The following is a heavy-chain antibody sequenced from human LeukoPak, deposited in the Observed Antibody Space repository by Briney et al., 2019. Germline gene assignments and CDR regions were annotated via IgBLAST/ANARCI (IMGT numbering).Heavy chain of an antibody. V-gene: IGHV3-7*01. D-gene: IGHD6-6*01. J-gene: IGHJ4*02. CDR2: IKQDGSEK. Sequence: PGGSLRLSCAASGFIFSNYWMSWVRQAPGKGLEWVANIKQDGSEKFYVDSVKGRFTISRGNAKNSLYLQMNSLRAEDTAVYYCARGGSSYDYWGQGTLVTVSS. CDR3: ARGGSSYDY. CDR1: GFIFSNYW.